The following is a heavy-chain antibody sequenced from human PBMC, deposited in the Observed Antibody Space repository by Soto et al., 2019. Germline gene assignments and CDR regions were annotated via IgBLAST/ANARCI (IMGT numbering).Heavy chain of an antibody. CDR1: GGSISSGGYY. V-gene: IGHV4-31*03. CDR2: IYYSGST. Sequence: SETLSLTCTVSGGSISSGGYYWSWIRQHPGKGLEWIGYIYYSGSTYYNPSLKSRVTISVDTSKNQFSLKLSSVTAADTAVYYCAGCSSWYLEGFDYWGQGTLVTVSS. D-gene: IGHD6-13*01. CDR3: AGCSSWYLEGFDY. J-gene: IGHJ4*02.